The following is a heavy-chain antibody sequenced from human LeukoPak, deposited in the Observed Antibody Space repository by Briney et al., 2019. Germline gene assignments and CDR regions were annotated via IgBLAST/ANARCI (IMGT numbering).Heavy chain of an antibody. CDR3: ARAYGDYGRPDY. J-gene: IGHJ4*02. Sequence: SETLSLTCTVSGGSISSGGYYWSWIRQHPGKGLEWIGYIYYSGSTYYNQSLKGRVTISVDTSKNQFSLKLSSVTAADTAVYYCARAYGDYGRPDYWGQGTLATVSS. CDR1: GGSISSGGYY. CDR2: IYYSGST. V-gene: IGHV4-31*03. D-gene: IGHD4-17*01.